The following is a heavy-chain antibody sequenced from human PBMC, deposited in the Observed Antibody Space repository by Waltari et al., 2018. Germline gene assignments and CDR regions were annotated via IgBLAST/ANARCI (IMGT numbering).Heavy chain of an antibody. CDR3: ASSTCSSTSCYGMDV. CDR2: IWYDGSNK. V-gene: IGHV3-33*01. D-gene: IGHD2-2*01. J-gene: IGHJ6*02. Sequence: QVQLGESGGGVVQQGRSLRLSCAASGFTLSGSGMHGVRQAAGKGLEWVAVIWYDGSNKYYADSVKGRFTISRDNSKNTLYLQMNSLRAEDTAVYYCASSTCSSTSCYGMDVWGQGTTVTVSS. CDR1: GFTLSGSG.